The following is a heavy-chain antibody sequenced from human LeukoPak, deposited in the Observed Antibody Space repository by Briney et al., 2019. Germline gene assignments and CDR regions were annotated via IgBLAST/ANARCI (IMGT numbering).Heavy chain of an antibody. Sequence: SETLSLTCTVSGGSITNYYWSWIRQPPGKGLEWIGYVYYSGSTNYNPSLKRRVAISVDTSKNQFSLKLSSVTAADTAVYYCAATMVRGVHTHFDYWGQGTLVTVSS. D-gene: IGHD3-10*01. CDR3: AATMVRGVHTHFDY. V-gene: IGHV4-59*08. CDR1: GGSITNYY. CDR2: VYYSGST. J-gene: IGHJ4*02.